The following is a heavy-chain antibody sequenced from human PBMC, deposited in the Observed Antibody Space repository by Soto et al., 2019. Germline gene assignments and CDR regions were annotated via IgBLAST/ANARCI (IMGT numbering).Heavy chain of an antibody. J-gene: IGHJ6*02. CDR1: GGTISRYY. CDR2: MYNTGSN. CDR3: ARDLWGYCGTDCYPLDV. D-gene: IGHD2-21*02. Sequence: QVQLQESGPGLVKPSETLSLTCTVSGGTISRYYWSWIRQPPGKGLEWIGYMYNTGSNVYNTSFKSRVTISVDTSKNQFSLKLNSVTAADTAVYYCARDLWGYCGTDCYPLDVWGQGTTVTVSS. V-gene: IGHV4-59*01.